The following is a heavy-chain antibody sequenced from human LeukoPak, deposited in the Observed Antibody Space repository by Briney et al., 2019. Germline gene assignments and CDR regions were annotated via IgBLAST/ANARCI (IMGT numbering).Heavy chain of an antibody. CDR1: GFTFSSYG. D-gene: IGHD1-26*01. Sequence: GGSLRLSCAASGFTFSSYGMSWVRQAPGKGLEGVSKISGSVGSKYYADSVKGRFTISRDNSKNTLYLQMNSLRADDTAVYYCAKEFGGSYSRLDCWGQGTLVTVSS. V-gene: IGHV3-23*01. J-gene: IGHJ4*02. CDR2: ISGSVGSK. CDR3: AKEFGGSYSRLDC.